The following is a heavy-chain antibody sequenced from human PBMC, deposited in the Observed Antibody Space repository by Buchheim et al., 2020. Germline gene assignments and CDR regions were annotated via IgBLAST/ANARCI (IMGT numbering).Heavy chain of an antibody. V-gene: IGHV4-4*02. J-gene: IGHJ6*02. CDR3: ARDRGCSSSSCTYGMDV. Sequence: QVQLQESGPGLVKPSGTLSLTCAVSGASISSNNWWSWVRQPPGKGLEWIGEIYQSGNTNYNPSLKSRVAISLDKSKHQFSPKLNSVTAADTAVYYCARDRGCSSSSCTYGMDVWGQGTT. D-gene: IGHD2-2*01. CDR2: IYQSGNT. CDR1: GASISSNNW.